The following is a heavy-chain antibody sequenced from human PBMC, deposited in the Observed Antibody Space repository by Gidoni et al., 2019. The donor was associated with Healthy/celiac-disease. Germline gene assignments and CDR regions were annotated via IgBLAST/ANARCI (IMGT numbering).Heavy chain of an antibody. V-gene: IGHV4-31*03. D-gene: IGHD3-10*01. J-gene: IGHJ4*02. CDR1: GGSISSDNYC. CDR3: ARARYYGSGNSGFDF. Sequence: QVQLQESGPGLVKPSQTLSLTCPVSGGSISSDNYCWSWIRQHPGKGLEWIGYIYYSGSTYYNPSLKSRVTISVDTSKNQFSLRLRSVTAADTAVYYCARARYYGSGNSGFDFWGQGSLVTVSS. CDR2: IYYSGST.